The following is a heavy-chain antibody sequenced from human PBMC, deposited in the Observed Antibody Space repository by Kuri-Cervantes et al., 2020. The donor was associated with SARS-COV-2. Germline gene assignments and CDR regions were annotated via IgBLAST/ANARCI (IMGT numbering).Heavy chain of an antibody. J-gene: IGHJ4*02. V-gene: IGHV1-46*01. Sequence: ASVKVSCKASGYTFTNYYIHWVRQAPGQGLEWMGIINPGGGATTYAQKFQGRVTMTRDTSTSTVYMELSSLRSDDTAVYFCARDGRDGYNREFLTDWGQGTLVTVSS. CDR3: ARDGRDGYNREFLTD. CDR2: INPGGGAT. D-gene: IGHD5-24*01. CDR1: GYTFTNYY.